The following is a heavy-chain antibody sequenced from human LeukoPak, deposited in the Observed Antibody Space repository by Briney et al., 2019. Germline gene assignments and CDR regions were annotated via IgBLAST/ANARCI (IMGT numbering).Heavy chain of an antibody. Sequence: GGSLRLSCAASEFTFSNYWLTWVRQAPGKGLEWVSSISSSSSYIYYADSVKGRFTISRDNAKNSLYLQMNSLRAEDTAVYYCARNRAGGYSGYDSWGQGTLVTVSS. CDR3: ARNRAGGYSGYDS. J-gene: IGHJ4*02. V-gene: IGHV3-21*01. CDR1: EFTFSNYW. D-gene: IGHD5-12*01. CDR2: ISSSSSYI.